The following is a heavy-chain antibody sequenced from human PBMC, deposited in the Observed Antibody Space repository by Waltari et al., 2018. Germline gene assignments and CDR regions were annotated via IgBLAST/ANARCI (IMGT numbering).Heavy chain of an antibody. CDR1: GGSISSHY. V-gene: IGHV4-59*11. CDR2: IYYSGST. Sequence: QVQLQESGPGLVKPSETLSLTCTVSGGSISSHYWSWIRQPPGKGLEWLGYIYYSGSTNDNPSVKSRGTIAVDTAKNQFSLKLSAVTAADTAVYYCAGDIGGSWGSYRWCFDYWGQGTLVTVSS. J-gene: IGHJ4*02. CDR3: AGDIGGSWGSYRWCFDY. D-gene: IGHD3-16*02.